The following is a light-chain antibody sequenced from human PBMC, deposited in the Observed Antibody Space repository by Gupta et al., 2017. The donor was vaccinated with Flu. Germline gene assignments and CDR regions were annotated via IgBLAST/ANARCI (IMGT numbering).Light chain of an antibody. CDR1: QSISSY. Sequence: PSSLSASVGDRVTITCRASQSISSYLNWYQQKPGKAPKLLIYAASSLQSGVPSRFSGSGSGTDFTLTISSLQPDDFATYYCQQSYSTRWTFGQGTKVEIK. J-gene: IGKJ1*01. CDR3: QQSYSTRWT. CDR2: AAS. V-gene: IGKV1-39*01.